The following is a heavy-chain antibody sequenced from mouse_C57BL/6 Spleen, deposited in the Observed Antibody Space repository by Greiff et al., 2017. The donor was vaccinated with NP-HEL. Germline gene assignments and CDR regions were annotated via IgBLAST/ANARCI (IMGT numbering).Heavy chain of an antibody. CDR3: AKKKDYYGSSPYYYAMDY. CDR1: GFSLTSYG. V-gene: IGHV2-3*01. D-gene: IGHD1-1*01. Sequence: VKVVESGPGLVAPSQSLSITCTVSGFSLTSYGVSWVRQPPGKGLEWLGVIWGDGSTNYHSALISRLSISKDNSKSQVFLKLNSLQTDDTATYYCAKKKDYYGSSPYYYAMDYWGQGTSVTVSS. CDR2: IWGDGST. J-gene: IGHJ4*01.